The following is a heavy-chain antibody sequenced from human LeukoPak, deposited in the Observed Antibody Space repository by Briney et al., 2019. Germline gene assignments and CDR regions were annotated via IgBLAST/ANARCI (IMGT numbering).Heavy chain of an antibody. CDR1: GNYG. CDR3: AKALVVVAATLNYYYYGMDV. J-gene: IGHJ6*02. D-gene: IGHD2-15*01. V-gene: IGHV3-23*01. Sequence: GGSLRLSCAASGNYGMNWVRQAPGKGLEWVSAISGSGSNTYYADSVKGRFTISRDNSKNTVYLQMNSLRAEDTAVYYCAKALVVVAATLNYYYYGMDVWGQGTTVTVSS. CDR2: ISGSGSNT.